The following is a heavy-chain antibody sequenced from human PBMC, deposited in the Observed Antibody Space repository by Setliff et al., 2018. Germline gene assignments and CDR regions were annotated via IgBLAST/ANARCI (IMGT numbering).Heavy chain of an antibody. CDR3: ARGYCDGIGCPAPLYYFDS. Sequence: ASVKVSCKASGYIFRDYYIHWVRQAPGQGLEWMGWINPNSGGREYAEAFQGRITMTGDTSIKTAFMELRSLTSDDMAVYYCARGYCDGIGCPAPLYYFDSWGQGTLVTVSS. D-gene: IGHD2-21*01. CDR1: GYIFRDYY. V-gene: IGHV1-2*02. J-gene: IGHJ4*02. CDR2: INPNSGGR.